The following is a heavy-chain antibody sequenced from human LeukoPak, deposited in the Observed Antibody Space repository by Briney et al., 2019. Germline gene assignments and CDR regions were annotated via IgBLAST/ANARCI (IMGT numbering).Heavy chain of an antibody. CDR3: AKGLAGYGSGSSYRKPFYWYFDL. J-gene: IGHJ2*01. Sequence: GGSLRLSCAASGFTFSSYSMNWVRQAPGKGLEWVSSISSSSSYIYYADSVKGRFTISRDNSKNTLYLQMNSLRAEDTAVYYCAKGLAGYGSGSSYRKPFYWYFDLWGRGTLVTVSS. V-gene: IGHV3-21*04. CDR2: ISSSSSYI. D-gene: IGHD3-10*01. CDR1: GFTFSSYS.